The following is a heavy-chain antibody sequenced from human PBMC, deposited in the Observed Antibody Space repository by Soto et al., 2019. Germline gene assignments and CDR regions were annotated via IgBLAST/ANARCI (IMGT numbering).Heavy chain of an antibody. Sequence: ASVKVSCKASGYTFTGYYMHWVRQAPGQGLEGMGWINPNSGDTNYAQKFQGRATMTRDTSITTASVELSRLRSDDTAMYYCARVMITFGGLVDKYYFDYWGQGTQVTVSS. D-gene: IGHD3-16*02. V-gene: IGHV1-2*02. J-gene: IGHJ4*02. CDR2: INPNSGDT. CDR1: GYTFTGYY. CDR3: ARVMITFGGLVDKYYFDY.